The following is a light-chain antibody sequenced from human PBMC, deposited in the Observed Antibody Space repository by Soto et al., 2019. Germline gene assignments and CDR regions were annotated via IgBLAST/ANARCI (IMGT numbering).Light chain of an antibody. CDR3: QQYNDWPRT. V-gene: IGKV3D-15*01. J-gene: IGKJ1*01. Sequence: EIVMTQSPAPLSMSPGERATLSCRASQSVRSNLAWYHQKPGQAPRLLIYSASSRATGVPTRFSGSGSGADYTLTISRLEPEDAAVYYCQQYNDWPRTFGQGTKVDIK. CDR1: QSVRSN. CDR2: SAS.